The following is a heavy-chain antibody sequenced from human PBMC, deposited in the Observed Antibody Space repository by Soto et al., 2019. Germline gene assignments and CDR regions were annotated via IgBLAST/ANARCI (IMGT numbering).Heavy chain of an antibody. V-gene: IGHV3-23*01. D-gene: IGHD3-10*01. CDR1: GFTFSDFA. CDR2: LDGAGGST. CDR3: AAPRDEYGSGVSWFTYGMDI. Sequence: GGSLRLSCLASGFTFSDFAMTWVRHVPGRGLEWVASLDGAGGSTYYAESVRGRFSISRDNSLNTLFLQMKRLTVDDTAIYYCAAPRDEYGSGVSWFTYGMDIWGQGTTVTVSS. J-gene: IGHJ6*02.